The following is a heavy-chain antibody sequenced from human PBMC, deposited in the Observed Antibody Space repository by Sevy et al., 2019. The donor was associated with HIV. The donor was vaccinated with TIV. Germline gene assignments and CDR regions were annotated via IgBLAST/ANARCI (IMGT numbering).Heavy chain of an antibody. D-gene: IGHD3-22*01. CDR2: VYHTGST. J-gene: IGHJ4*02. V-gene: IGHV4-61*01. Sequence: SETLSLTCAVSGVSVSSDTYYWSWIRQPPGKGLEWIGYVYHTGSTNYSPSFKSRVTISVDTSKNQFSLRLFSVAAADTAVYYCAREPYCFDKSGYYWDYWGQGALVTVCS. CDR3: AREPYCFDKSGYYWDY. CDR1: GVSVSSDTYY.